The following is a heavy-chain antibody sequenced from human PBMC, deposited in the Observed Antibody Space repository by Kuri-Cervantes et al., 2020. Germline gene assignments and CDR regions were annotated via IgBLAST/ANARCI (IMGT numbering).Heavy chain of an antibody. Sequence: GESLKISCAASGFTFSSYAMHWVRQAPGKGLEWLAVISYDGSNKYYADSVKGRFTNSRDSSKNTLYLQMNSLRAEDTAVYYCARRASSSDAFDIWGQGTMVTVSS. J-gene: IGHJ3*02. D-gene: IGHD6-6*01. V-gene: IGHV3-30*01. CDR2: ISYDGSNK. CDR1: GFTFSSYA. CDR3: ARRASSSDAFDI.